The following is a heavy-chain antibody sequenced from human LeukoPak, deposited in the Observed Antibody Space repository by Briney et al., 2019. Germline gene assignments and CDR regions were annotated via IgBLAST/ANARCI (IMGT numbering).Heavy chain of an antibody. J-gene: IGHJ6*02. CDR2: INPNSGGT. D-gene: IGHD3-10*01. Sequence: ASVKLSCKASGYTFTGYYMHWVRQAPGQGLERMGWINPNSGGTNYAQKFQGRITMTRDTSISTAYMELSRLRSDDTAVYYCARDRESFMDVWGQGTTVTVSS. V-gene: IGHV1-2*02. CDR1: GYTFTGYY. CDR3: ARDRESFMDV.